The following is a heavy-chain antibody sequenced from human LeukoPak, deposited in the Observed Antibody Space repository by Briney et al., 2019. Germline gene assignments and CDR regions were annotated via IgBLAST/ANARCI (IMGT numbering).Heavy chain of an antibody. J-gene: IGHJ3*02. CDR3: ARELTTVTPRGAFDI. D-gene: IGHD4-17*01. CDR2: IYTSGST. CDR1: GGSISSGSYY. Sequence: SSETLSLTCTVSGGSISSGSYYWSWIRQPAGKGLEWIGRIYTSGSTNYNPSLKSRVTISVDTSKNQFSLKLSSVTAADTAVYYCARELTTVTPRGAFDIRGQGTMVTVSS. V-gene: IGHV4-61*02.